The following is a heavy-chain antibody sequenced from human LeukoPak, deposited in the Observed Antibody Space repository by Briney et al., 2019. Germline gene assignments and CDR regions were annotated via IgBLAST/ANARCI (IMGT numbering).Heavy chain of an antibody. CDR3: ARGVYSSSWSATLDY. CDR2: INPSGGST. J-gene: IGHJ4*02. D-gene: IGHD6-13*01. Sequence: GASVKVPCKASGYTFTSYYMHWVRQAPGQGLEWMGIINPSGGSTSYAQKFQGRVTMTRDMSTSTVYMELSSLRSEDTAVYYCARGVYSSSWSATLDYWGQGTLVTVSS. V-gene: IGHV1-46*01. CDR1: GYTFTSYY.